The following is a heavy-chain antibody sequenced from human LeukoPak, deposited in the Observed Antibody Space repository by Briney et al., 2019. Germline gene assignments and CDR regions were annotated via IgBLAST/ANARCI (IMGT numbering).Heavy chain of an antibody. Sequence: PGESLKISCKGSGYSFTSYWIGWVRQMPGKGLEWMGIIYPGDSDTRYSPSFQGQVTISADKSISTAYLQWSSLKASDTAMYYCARSTGASQWLGGFDYWGQGTLVTVSS. D-gene: IGHD6-19*01. V-gene: IGHV5-51*01. CDR2: IYPGDSDT. J-gene: IGHJ4*02. CDR1: GYSFTSYW. CDR3: ARSTGASQWLGGFDY.